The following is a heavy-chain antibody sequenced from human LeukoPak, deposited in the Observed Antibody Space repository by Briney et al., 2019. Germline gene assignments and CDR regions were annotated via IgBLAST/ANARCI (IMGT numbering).Heavy chain of an antibody. CDR1: GYTFPTYG. J-gene: IGHJ4*02. CDR2: ISYDGNKG. D-gene: IGHD4-17*01. Sequence: PGESLRLSCAGSGYTFPTYGVHWVRQAQGKGLEWVAYISYDGNKGYYTDSVKGRFTISRDNSKNMLFLQMSSLRIEDTGVYYCAKDSTRDYGYYGMPESWGQGTLVTVS. CDR3: AKDSTRDYGYYGMPES. V-gene: IGHV3-30*18.